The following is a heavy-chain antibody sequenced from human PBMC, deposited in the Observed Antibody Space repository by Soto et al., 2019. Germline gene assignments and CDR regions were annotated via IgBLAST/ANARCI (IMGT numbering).Heavy chain of an antibody. CDR1: GGSSISGGYS. V-gene: IGHV4-30-2*01. J-gene: IGHJ4*02. Sequence: TLSLTCAVSGGSSISGGYSWSWILQPPGKGLEWIGYIYHSGSTYYNPSLKSRVTISVDRSKNQFSLKLSSVTAADTAVYYCASARDDYSNYVEGPFDYWGQVTLVTVS. D-gene: IGHD4-4*01. CDR3: ASARDDYSNYVEGPFDY. CDR2: IYHSGST.